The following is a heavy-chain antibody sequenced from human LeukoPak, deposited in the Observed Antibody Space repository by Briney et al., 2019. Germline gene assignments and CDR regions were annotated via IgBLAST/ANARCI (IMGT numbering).Heavy chain of an antibody. D-gene: IGHD3-16*01. CDR1: GFTFDDYA. J-gene: IGHJ4*02. V-gene: IGHV3-43*02. Sequence: TGGPLRLSCAASGFTFDDYAMHWVPQAPGKGLEWVSLISGDGSSTYYADSMKGRFTISRDNSKNSLYLQMNSLRTEDTALYYCAKDSRRTWGDYWGQGTLVTVSS. CDR2: ISGDGSST. CDR3: AKDSRRTWGDY.